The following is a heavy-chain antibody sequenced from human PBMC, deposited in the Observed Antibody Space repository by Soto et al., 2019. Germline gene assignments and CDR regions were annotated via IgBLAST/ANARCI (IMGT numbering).Heavy chain of an antibody. J-gene: IGHJ4*02. V-gene: IGHV3-23*01. CDR1: GFSLGRYA. Sequence: EVQLLESGGALVQPGGSLRLSCEASGFSLGRYAMSWVRQAPGKGLEWISVISASGSSVSYADSVKGRFTISKDNSENTLFLQVKSLRVEHTAVYYCAKDYYYDSTGLFFDSWGQGTLVTVSS. CDR2: ISASGSSV. CDR3: AKDYYYDSTGLFFDS. D-gene: IGHD3-22*01.